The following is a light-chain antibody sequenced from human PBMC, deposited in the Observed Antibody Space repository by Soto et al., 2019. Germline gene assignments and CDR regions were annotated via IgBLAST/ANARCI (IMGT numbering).Light chain of an antibody. J-gene: IGKJ1*01. CDR2: GAS. Sequence: EIVMTQYPATLSVSPGERATLSCRASQSVSSNLAWYQQKPGQAPRLLIYGASTRATVIPARFSGSRSRTEFTLTISSLQSEDFAVYYCQQYNNWPPWTFGQGTKVEIK. V-gene: IGKV3-15*01. CDR3: QQYNNWPPWT. CDR1: QSVSSN.